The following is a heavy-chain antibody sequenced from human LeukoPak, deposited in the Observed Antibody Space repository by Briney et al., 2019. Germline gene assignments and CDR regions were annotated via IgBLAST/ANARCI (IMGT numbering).Heavy chain of an antibody. CDR1: GDSISSYY. Sequence: PSETLSLTCTVSGDSISSYYWSWIRQPAGKGLEWIGRFYASGSTNYNPSLKGRVTMSLDASKNQFPLELNSVTPADTAVYYCARGGNYWPQWWFDPWGRGTLVSVSS. CDR3: ARGGNYWPQWWFDP. V-gene: IGHV4-4*07. D-gene: IGHD1-26*01. J-gene: IGHJ5*02. CDR2: FYASGST.